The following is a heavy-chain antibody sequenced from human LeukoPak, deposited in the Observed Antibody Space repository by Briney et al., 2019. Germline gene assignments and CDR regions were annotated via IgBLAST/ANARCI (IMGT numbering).Heavy chain of an antibody. V-gene: IGHV1-2*02. CDR1: GYTFTGYY. CDR3: ARDRVVPAARGDGMDV. CDR2: INPNSGGT. J-gene: IGHJ6*02. Sequence: ASVKVSCKASGYTFTGYYMHWVRQAPGQGPEWMGWINPNSGGTNYAQKFQGRVTMTRDTSISTAYMELSRLRSDDTAVYYCARDRVVPAARGDGMDVWGQGTTVTVSS. D-gene: IGHD2-2*01.